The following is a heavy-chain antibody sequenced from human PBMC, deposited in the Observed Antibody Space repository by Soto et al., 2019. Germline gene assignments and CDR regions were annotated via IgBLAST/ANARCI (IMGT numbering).Heavy chain of an antibody. D-gene: IGHD2-15*01. CDR3: ARVWCDPPQGDAFSI. V-gene: IGHV3-30-3*01. Sequence: SLRLSCAASGFTFRSYSMHWVLQAPGKGLEWVAVISYDGSNKYYADSVKGRFTISRDNSKDTLYLQMNSLRAEDTAVYYCARVWCDPPQGDAFSIRGKGTTV. J-gene: IGHJ3*02. CDR2: ISYDGSNK. CDR1: GFTFRSYS.